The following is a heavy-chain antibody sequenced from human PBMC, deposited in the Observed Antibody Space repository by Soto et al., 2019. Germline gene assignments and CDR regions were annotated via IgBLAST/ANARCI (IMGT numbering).Heavy chain of an antibody. D-gene: IGHD3-22*01. Sequence: GGSLRLSCAASGFTFSSYGMHWVRQAPGKGLEWVAVIWYDGSNKYYADSVKGRFTISRDNSENTLDLQMNSLRAEDTAVYFCARDLVYDSSGYLPGFYYYGMDVWGQGTTVTVSS. CDR1: GFTFSSYG. CDR2: IWYDGSNK. V-gene: IGHV3-33*01. CDR3: ARDLVYDSSGYLPGFYYYGMDV. J-gene: IGHJ6*02.